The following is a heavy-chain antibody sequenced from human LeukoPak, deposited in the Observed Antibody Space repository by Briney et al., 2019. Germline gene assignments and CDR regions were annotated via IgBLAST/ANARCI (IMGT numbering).Heavy chain of an antibody. CDR3: ASLTGTNYYYGMDV. CDR1: GGSISSSSYY. Sequence: SETLSLTCTVSGGSISSSSYYWGWIRQPPGKGLEWIGSIYYSGSTYYNPSLKSRVTISVDTSKNRFSLKLSSVTAADTAVYYCASLTGTNYYYGMDVWGQGTTVTVSS. D-gene: IGHD1-20*01. J-gene: IGHJ6*02. CDR2: IYYSGST. V-gene: IGHV4-39*01.